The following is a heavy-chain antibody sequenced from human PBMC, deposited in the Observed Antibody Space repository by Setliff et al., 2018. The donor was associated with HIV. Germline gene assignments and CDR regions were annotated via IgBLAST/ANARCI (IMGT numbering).Heavy chain of an antibody. CDR1: GYTFSDYY. D-gene: IGHD1-7*01. V-gene: IGHV1-2*02. CDR2: INPKSGDT. CDR3: TRDAPGNTESAPGY. J-gene: IGHJ4*02. Sequence: GASVKVSCKTSGYTFSDYYMHWVRQAPGQGLEWMGWINPKSGDTKYAQKFQGRVTMTRDTSISTVYMELSRLRSDDTAVYYFTRDAPGNTESAPGYWGQGTLVTV.